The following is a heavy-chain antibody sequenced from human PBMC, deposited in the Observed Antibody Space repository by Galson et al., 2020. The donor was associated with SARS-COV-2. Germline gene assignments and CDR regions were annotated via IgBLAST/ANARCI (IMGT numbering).Heavy chain of an antibody. CDR3: ARDDSSGYFGVPLDY. Sequence: SATLSLTCTVSGYSISSGYYWGWIRQPPGKGLEWIGSIYHSGSTYYNPSLKSRVTISVDTSKNQFSLKLSSVTAADTAVYYCARDDSSGYFGVPLDYWGQGTLVTVSS. D-gene: IGHD3-22*01. V-gene: IGHV4-38-2*02. CDR1: GYSISSGYY. J-gene: IGHJ4*02. CDR2: IYHSGST.